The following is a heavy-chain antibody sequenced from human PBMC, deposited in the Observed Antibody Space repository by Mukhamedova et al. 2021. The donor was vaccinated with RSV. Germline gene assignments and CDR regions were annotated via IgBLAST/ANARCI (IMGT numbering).Heavy chain of an antibody. D-gene: IGHD6-6*01. CDR2: IYSGGST. Sequence: GKGLEWVSVIYSGGSTYYADSVKGRFTISRDNSKNTLYLQMNSLRAEDTAVYYCARGEAYSSSTDWGQGTLVTVPS. J-gene: IGHJ4*02. CDR3: ARGEAYSSSTD. V-gene: IGHV3-53*01.